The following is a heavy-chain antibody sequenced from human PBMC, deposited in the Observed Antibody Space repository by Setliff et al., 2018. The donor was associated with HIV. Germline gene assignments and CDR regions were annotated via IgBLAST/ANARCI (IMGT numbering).Heavy chain of an antibody. J-gene: IGHJ4*02. CDR3: ARGALQDGTGSYYEGFDY. CDR2: IYTSEST. CDR1: GGSISSGSYY. Sequence: SETLSLTCTVSGGSISSGSYYWSWIRQPAGKGLEWIGHIYTSESTNYSPSLKSRVTISVDTSKNQFSLKLSSVTAADTAVYYCARGALQDGTGSYYEGFDYWGQGTLVTVSS. V-gene: IGHV4-61*09. D-gene: IGHD1-26*01.